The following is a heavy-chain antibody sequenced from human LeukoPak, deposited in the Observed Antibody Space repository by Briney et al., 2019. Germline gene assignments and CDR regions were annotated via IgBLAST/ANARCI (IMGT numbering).Heavy chain of an antibody. J-gene: IGHJ5*02. D-gene: IGHD6-13*01. CDR1: GFTFSSYG. Sequence: GGSLRLSCAASGFTFSSYGMHWVRQAPGKGLEWVAVISYDGSNKCYADSVKGRFTISRDNSKNTLYLQMNSLRAEDTAVYYCASGGYSSSWYPVPYNWFDPWGQGTLVTVSS. CDR2: ISYDGSNK. CDR3: ASGGYSSSWYPVPYNWFDP. V-gene: IGHV3-30*03.